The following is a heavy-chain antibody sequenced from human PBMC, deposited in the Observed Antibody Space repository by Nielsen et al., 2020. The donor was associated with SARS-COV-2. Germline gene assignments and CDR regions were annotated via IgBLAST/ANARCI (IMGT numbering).Heavy chain of an antibody. CDR2: FGGSGGST. CDR1: GFIFRNYA. V-gene: IGHV3-23*01. D-gene: IGHD6-19*01. J-gene: IGHJ4*02. CDR3: AKSWSSSGWPYYFDY. Sequence: GESLKISCAATGFIFRNYAMSWVRQAPGKGLEWVSTFGGSGGSTYYADSVKGRFTISRDNSKNTLYLQMSGLRPEDTVVYYCAKSWSSSGWPYYFDYWGQGTLVTVSS.